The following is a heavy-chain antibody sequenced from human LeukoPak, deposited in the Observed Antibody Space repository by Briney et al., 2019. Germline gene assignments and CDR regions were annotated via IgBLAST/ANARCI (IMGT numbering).Heavy chain of an antibody. J-gene: IGHJ4*02. V-gene: IGHV4-59*01. CDR1: GGSISSYY. CDR2: IYYSGST. D-gene: IGHD2-15*01. Sequence: SETLSLTCTVSGGSISSYYWSWIRQPPGKGLEWVGYIYYSGSTNYNPSLKSRVTISVDTSKNQFSLKLSSVTAADTAVYYCARDDVVVAATLDYRGQGTLVTVSS. CDR3: ARDDVVVAATLDY.